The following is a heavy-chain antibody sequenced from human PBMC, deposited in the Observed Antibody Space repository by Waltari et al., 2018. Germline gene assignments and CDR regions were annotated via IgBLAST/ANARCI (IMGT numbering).Heavy chain of an antibody. CDR3: AKDQSYFDFWSGFDYFDY. Sequence: EVQLLESGGGLVQPGGSLSLSCAASGFIFSTYALSWVCQAPGKGLEWVSAISGSGGSTYYADSVKGRFTISRDNSKNTLYLQMNSLRAEDTAVYYCAKDQSYFDFWSGFDYFDYWGQGTLVTVSS. J-gene: IGHJ4*02. D-gene: IGHD3-3*01. CDR1: GFIFSTYA. CDR2: ISGSGGST. V-gene: IGHV3-23*01.